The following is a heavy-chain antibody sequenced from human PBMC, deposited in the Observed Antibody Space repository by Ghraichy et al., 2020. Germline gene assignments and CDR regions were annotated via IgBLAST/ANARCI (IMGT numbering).Heavy chain of an antibody. D-gene: IGHD1-7*01. CDR2: ISYDGRDT. V-gene: IGHV3-30*04. CDR1: GFTFSSYA. J-gene: IGHJ4*02. Sequence: GGSLRLSCAASGFTFSSYAMHWVRQAPGKGLEWLAVISYDGRDTYYADSVKGRLSISRDNSKNTLYVQMNSLRFEDTAVYYCARGAGNWDFKHHYFDYWGQGTLVTVSS. CDR3: ARGAGNWDFKHHYFDY.